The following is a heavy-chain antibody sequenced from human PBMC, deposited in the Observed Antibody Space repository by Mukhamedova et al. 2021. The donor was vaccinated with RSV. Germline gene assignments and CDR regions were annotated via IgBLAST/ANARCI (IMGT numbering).Heavy chain of an antibody. J-gene: IGHJ4*02. CDR2: VTYGGST. CDR1: Y. CDR3: AREYRWFGDLRFDY. Sequence: YWSWIRQPPGKGPEWIGYVTYGGSTNYNPSLKSRVTISVDPSKSQFSLNLSSVTAADTAVYYCAREYRWFGDLRFDYWSQGTLVT. D-gene: IGHD3-10*01. V-gene: IGHV4-59*01.